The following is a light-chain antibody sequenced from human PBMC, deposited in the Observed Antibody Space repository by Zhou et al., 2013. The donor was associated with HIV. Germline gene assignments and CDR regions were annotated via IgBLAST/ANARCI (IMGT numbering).Light chain of an antibody. CDR2: AAS. Sequence: DIQMTQSPSSLSASVGDRVTITCRASQDISNYLAWFQQKPGKVPKRLIYAASSFQSGVPSRFSGSGSGTGFSLTISSLQPEDVATYYCQHYYTYPLTFGGGTKVEIK. CDR1: QDISNY. V-gene: IGKV1-16*01. CDR3: QHYYTYPLT. J-gene: IGKJ4*01.